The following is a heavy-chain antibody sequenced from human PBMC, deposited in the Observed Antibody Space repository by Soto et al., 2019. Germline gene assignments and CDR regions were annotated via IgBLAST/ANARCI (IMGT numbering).Heavy chain of an antibody. J-gene: IGHJ4*02. D-gene: IGHD3-22*01. V-gene: IGHV3-73*01. Sequence: LRLSCAASGFTFSGSAMHWVRQASGKGLEWVGRIRSKANSYATAYAASVKGRFTISRDDSKNTAYLQMNSLKTEDTAVYYCTRLVPPGALNYYDSSGYYGWGQGTLVTVSS. CDR3: TRLVPPGALNYYDSSGYYG. CDR2: IRSKANSYAT. CDR1: GFTFSGSA.